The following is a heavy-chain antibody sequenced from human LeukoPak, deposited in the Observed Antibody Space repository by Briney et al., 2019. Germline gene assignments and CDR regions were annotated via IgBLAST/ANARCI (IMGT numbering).Heavy chain of an antibody. Sequence: GASVKVSCTASGYTFTGYYMHWVRQAPGQGLEWMGWINPNSGGTNYAQKFQGRVTMTRDTSISTAYMELSRLRSDDTAVYYCARETSFYDILTGRDAFDIWGQGTMVTVSS. J-gene: IGHJ3*02. CDR3: ARETSFYDILTGRDAFDI. CDR1: GYTFTGYY. CDR2: INPNSGGT. D-gene: IGHD3-9*01. V-gene: IGHV1-2*02.